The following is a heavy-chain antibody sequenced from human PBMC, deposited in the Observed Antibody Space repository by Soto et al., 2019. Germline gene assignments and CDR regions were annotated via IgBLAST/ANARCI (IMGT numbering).Heavy chain of an antibody. CDR2: INAGNGNT. V-gene: IGHV1-3*01. Sequence: ASVMVSCKASGNTVPNYAIHWVRQAPGQRLEWMGWINAGNGNTNYAQKFQGRVTITADESTSTAYMELSSLRSEDTAVYYCARVDYYDSSGYSFDYWGQGTLVTVSS. D-gene: IGHD3-22*01. J-gene: IGHJ4*02. CDR1: GNTVPNYA. CDR3: ARVDYYDSSGYSFDY.